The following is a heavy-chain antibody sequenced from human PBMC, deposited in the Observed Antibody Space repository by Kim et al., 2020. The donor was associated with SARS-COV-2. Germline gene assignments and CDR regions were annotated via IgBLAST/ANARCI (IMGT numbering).Heavy chain of an antibody. CDR1: GFTFSSYW. CDR2: IKQDGSEK. V-gene: IGHV3-7*01. Sequence: GGSLRLSCAASGFTFSSYWMSWVSQAPGKGLEWVANIKQDGSEKYYVDSVEGRFTISRDNAKNSLYLQMNSLRAEDTAVYYCARDGSGTYSGGYFDCWGQGTLVTVSS. D-gene: IGHD1-26*01. J-gene: IGHJ4*02. CDR3: ARDGSGTYSGGYFDC.